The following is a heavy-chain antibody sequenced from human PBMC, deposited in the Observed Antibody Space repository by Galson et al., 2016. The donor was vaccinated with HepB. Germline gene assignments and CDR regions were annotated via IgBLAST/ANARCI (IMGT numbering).Heavy chain of an antibody. D-gene: IGHD1-1*01. CDR1: GFIFSDCS. V-gene: IGHV3-48*02. Sequence: SLRLSCAASGFIFSDCSMNWVRQTPGKGLQWVSYISAGGSTKIYADYVKGRFTVSRDNAKNSLFLQLNSLRDEDTAVYYCARIPGVNWYDVNYSDFWGRGTLVTVSS. CDR2: ISAGGSTK. J-gene: IGHJ4*02. CDR3: ARIPGVNWYDVNYSDF.